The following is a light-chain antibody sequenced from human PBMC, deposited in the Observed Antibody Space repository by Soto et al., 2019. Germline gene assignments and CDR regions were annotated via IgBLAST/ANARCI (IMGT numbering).Light chain of an antibody. CDR3: QHFSMFFPWR. V-gene: IGKV1-5*01. CDR2: DVS. Sequence: DDHVTQSPSTVSAYVGYTVTITCRASQSITTWLAWYQQRSGKAPKLLIYDVSSLQSGVPSRFSGSGSGTEFTLTISSLQPDDFATHYCQHFSMFFPWRFGQG. J-gene: IGKJ1*01. CDR1: QSITTW.